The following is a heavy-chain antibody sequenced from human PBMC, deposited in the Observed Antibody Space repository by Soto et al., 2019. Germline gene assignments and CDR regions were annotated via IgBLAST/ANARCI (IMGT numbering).Heavy chain of an antibody. CDR1: GGSISSGGYY. CDR2: IYYTGST. CDR3: ATLYMVRGVRTFDY. J-gene: IGHJ4*02. V-gene: IGHV4-31*03. D-gene: IGHD3-10*01. Sequence: QVQLQESGPGLVKPSQTLSLTCTVSGGSISSGGYYWSWIRQHPGKGLEWIGYIYYTGSTYYNPSLKSRVTIAVDTSKNQFSLKLSSVTAADTAVYYCATLYMVRGVRTFDYWGQGTLVTVSS.